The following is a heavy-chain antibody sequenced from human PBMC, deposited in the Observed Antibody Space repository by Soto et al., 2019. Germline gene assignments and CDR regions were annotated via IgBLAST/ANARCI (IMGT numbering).Heavy chain of an antibody. J-gene: IGHJ4*02. CDR1: GGSINSYW. V-gene: IGHV4-4*07. CDR2: VYSTGTT. D-gene: IGHD3-10*01. Sequence: SETLSLTCSVSGGSINSYWWSWIRQPAGKGLEWIGRVYSTGTTDYNPSLNSRATMSVEASKNQFSLKLTSVTAADTAVYYCARDIGSYAYGEGYWGQGIQVTVSS. CDR3: ARDIGSYAYGEGY.